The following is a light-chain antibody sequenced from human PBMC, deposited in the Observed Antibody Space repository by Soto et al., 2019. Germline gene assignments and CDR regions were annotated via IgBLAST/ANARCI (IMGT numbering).Light chain of an antibody. J-gene: IGKJ5*01. CDR3: QQYGSPPIT. CDR2: GTS. V-gene: IGKV3-20*01. CDR1: QSVSSTY. Sequence: EIFLAQAPCSLCLSPLERATLSCRASQSVSSTYLGWYQQQPGQPPRLLMSGTSNRATGTPDRFSGSGSGTDFTLTISRLEPEDFAVYYCQQYGSPPITFGQGTRLEIK.